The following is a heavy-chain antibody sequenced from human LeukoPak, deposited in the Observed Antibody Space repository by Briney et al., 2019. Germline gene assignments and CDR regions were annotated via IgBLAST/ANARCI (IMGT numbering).Heavy chain of an antibody. J-gene: IGHJ4*02. D-gene: IGHD5-24*01. V-gene: IGHV3-23*01. CDR2: ISGSGENT. Sequence: GGSLRLSCAASGLTFSSSSMTWVRQAPGKGLEWVSCISGSGENTFYADSVRGRLTISRDNSKNTLFLQLNSLRAEDTAIYYCANGRGPNTGPTLDYWGQGTLVTVSS. CDR3: ANGRGPNTGPTLDY. CDR1: GLTFSSSS.